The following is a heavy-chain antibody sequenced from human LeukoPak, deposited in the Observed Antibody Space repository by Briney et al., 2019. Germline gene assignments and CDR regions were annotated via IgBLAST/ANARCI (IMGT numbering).Heavy chain of an antibody. CDR3: AKEGSVNFYYFDF. CDR1: GFTFSSYA. D-gene: IGHD2/OR15-2a*01. CDR2: ISGSGVTT. Sequence: GGSLRLSCVASGFTFSSYAMSWVRQAPGKGLEWVSAISGSGVTTHYADSVKGRFTISRDNSKNTLYLQMNSLRAEDTALYYCAKEGSVNFYYFDFWGRGTPVTVSS. V-gene: IGHV3-23*01. J-gene: IGHJ4*02.